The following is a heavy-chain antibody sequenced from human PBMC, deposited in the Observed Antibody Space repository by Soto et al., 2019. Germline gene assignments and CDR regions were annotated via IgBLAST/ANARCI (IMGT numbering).Heavy chain of an antibody. V-gene: IGHV4-4*09. J-gene: IGHJ4*02. CDR2: VDIYGST. Sequence: PSEPLSLTSTVSGAPIIGHYWSWIRQPPEKGLEWIVYVDIYGSTTYSPSLNSRVTLSAXXXXXXIXLXLXSXPAAXTAIYYCADETGSWYFDSWGQGTLVTVS. CDR3: ADETGSWYFDS. D-gene: IGHD6-25*01. CDR1: GAPIIGHY.